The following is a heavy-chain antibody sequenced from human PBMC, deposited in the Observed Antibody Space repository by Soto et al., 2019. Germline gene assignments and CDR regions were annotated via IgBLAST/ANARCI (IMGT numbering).Heavy chain of an antibody. CDR1: GFTFSSYG. D-gene: IGHD1-26*01. V-gene: IGHV3-30*18. J-gene: IGHJ4*02. CDR2: ISYDGSNK. Sequence: QVQLGESGGGVVQPGRSLRLSCAASGFTFSSYGMHWVRQAPGKGLEWVAVISYDGSNKYYADSVKGRITISRDNSKNTLYLQMNSLRAEDTAVYYCAKDPSGSYRSYWGQGTLVTVSS. CDR3: AKDPSGSYRSY.